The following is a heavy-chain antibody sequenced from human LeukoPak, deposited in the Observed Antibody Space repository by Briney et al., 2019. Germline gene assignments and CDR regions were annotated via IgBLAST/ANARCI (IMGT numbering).Heavy chain of an antibody. V-gene: IGHV3-30*04. Sequence: GGSLRLSCAASGFTVSHYGLYWVRQAPGKGLEWVALISYDGSNEYYADSVKGRFTISRDISKNTLNLQMNSLRAEDTAVYYCARLLTTGVDGRGYFDYWGQGTLVTVSS. CDR1: GFTVSHYG. CDR2: ISYDGSNE. D-gene: IGHD1-26*01. CDR3: ARLLTTGVDGRGYFDY. J-gene: IGHJ4*02.